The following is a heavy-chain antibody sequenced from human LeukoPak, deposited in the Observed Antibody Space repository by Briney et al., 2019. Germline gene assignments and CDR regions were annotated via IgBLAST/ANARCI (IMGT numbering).Heavy chain of an antibody. CDR3: ARGGPYYYDSSGYPACDY. Sequence: ASVKVSCKASGYTFTSYGISWVRQAPGQGLEWMGWISAYNGNTNYAQKLQGRVTMTTDTSMSTAYMELRSLRSDDTAVYYCARGGPYYYDSSGYPACDYWGQGTLVTVSS. J-gene: IGHJ4*02. CDR1: GYTFTSYG. CDR2: ISAYNGNT. D-gene: IGHD3-22*01. V-gene: IGHV1-18*01.